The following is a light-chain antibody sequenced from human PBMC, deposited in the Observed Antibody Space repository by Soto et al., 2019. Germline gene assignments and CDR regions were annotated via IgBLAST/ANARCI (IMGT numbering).Light chain of an antibody. V-gene: IGLV2-14*01. CDR2: GVT. CDR1: SIDVGGYNY. Sequence: QSALTQPASVSGSPGQSITISCTGTSIDVGGYNYVSWYQQHPGKAPKLMIYGVTNRPSGVSNRFSGSKSGNTASLTISGLQPEDEADYYCTSYIHRRTLVVFGGRTKLTVL. CDR3: TSYIHRRTLVV. J-gene: IGLJ2*01.